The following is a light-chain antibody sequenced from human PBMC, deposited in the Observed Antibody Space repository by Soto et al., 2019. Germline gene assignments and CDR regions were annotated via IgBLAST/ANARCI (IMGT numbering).Light chain of an antibody. V-gene: IGLV3-25*02. CDR1: ALPKQY. J-gene: IGLJ1*01. CDR3: QSADSTASYA. Sequence: SYELTQPPSLSVSPEQTARITCSGDALPKQYTYWYQQKPGQAPVLVIYKGTERPSGIPARFSGSRSGTTVTLTISGVQAEDEADYYCQSADSTASYAFGTGTQVTVL. CDR2: KGT.